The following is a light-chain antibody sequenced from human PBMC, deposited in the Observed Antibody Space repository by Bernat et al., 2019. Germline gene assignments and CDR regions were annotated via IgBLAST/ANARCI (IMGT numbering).Light chain of an antibody. Sequence: DIQLTQSPSSLSASVGDRVTITCRASQSISSYLNWYQQKPGKAPKLLIYAASSLQSGVPSRFSVSGSGTDFTLTISSLQPEDFATYYCQQSYSTTPWTFGQGTKVEIK. CDR1: QSISSY. V-gene: IGKV1-39*01. CDR2: AAS. CDR3: QQSYSTTPWT. J-gene: IGKJ1*01.